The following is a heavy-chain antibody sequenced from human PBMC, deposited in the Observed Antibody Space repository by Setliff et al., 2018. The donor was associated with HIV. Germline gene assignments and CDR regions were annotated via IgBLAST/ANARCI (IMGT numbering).Heavy chain of an antibody. J-gene: IGHJ4*02. CDR3: ARRPIKGYGPFDS. D-gene: IGHD2-15*01. CDR2: VYYTGST. Sequence: SGPTLVNPTQTLTLTCTFSGFSLSASGMCVSWIRQHPGKALEWLGIVYYTGSTNYNPSLKSRVAMSVDTSRNQFSLKLTSVTAADTAVYYCARRPIKGYGPFDSWGPGTLVTVSS. V-gene: IGHV4-39*01. CDR1: GFSLSASGMC.